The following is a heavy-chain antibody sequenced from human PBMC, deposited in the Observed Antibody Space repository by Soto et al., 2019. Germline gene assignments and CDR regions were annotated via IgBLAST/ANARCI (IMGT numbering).Heavy chain of an antibody. CDR2: IRNKVNTYAT. CDR3: SRRRDWTATDPLDY. CDR1: GFTFTDSA. V-gene: IGHV3-73*02. D-gene: IGHD2-21*01. J-gene: IGHJ4*02. Sequence: EVPLVESGGGLVQPGGSLKLSCAASGFTFTDSAIHWVRQASGKGPEWVGRIRNKVNTYATAYAASVKGRFTISRDDATGTTYLQMNSLKTEDTAGYYCSRRRDWTATDPLDYWGQGTLVTVSS.